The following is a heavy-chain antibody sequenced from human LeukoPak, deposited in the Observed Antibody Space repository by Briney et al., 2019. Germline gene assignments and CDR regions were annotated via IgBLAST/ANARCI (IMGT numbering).Heavy chain of an antibody. CDR2: IYYSGSS. V-gene: IGHV4-39*07. CDR1: GGSISSSSYY. J-gene: IGHJ3*02. D-gene: IGHD4-23*01. CDR3: ARTAVETDAFDI. Sequence: PSETLSLTCSASGGSISSSSYYWGWIRQPPGKGLEWIGSIYYSGSSYYNPSLKSRVTISVDTSKNQFSLKLSSVTAADTAVYYCARTAVETDAFDIWGQGTMVTVSS.